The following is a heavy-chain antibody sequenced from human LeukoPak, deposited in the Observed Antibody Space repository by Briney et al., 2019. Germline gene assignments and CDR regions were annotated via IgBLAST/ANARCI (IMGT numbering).Heavy chain of an antibody. CDR2: INSDGIST. CDR1: GFTFSGYW. J-gene: IGHJ5*02. CDR3: ARDAHCSSYSSCNSVLFDP. D-gene: IGHD2-2*01. V-gene: IGHV3-74*01. Sequence: GGSLRLSCAASGFTFSGYWMHWVRQAPGKGLVWVSRINSDGISTSYADSVKGRFTISRDNAKNTLYLQMNSLRAEDSAVYHCARDAHCSSYSSCNSVLFDPWGQGTLVTVSS.